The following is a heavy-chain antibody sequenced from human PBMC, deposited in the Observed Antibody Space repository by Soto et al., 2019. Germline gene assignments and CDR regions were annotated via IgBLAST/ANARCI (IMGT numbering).Heavy chain of an antibody. J-gene: IGHJ3*01. CDR2: ISWNDER. V-gene: IGHV2-5*01. Sequence: QITLKGSGPTLVKPTQTLTLTCTVSGFSLTTHEVGVGWIRQPPGKALEWLAFISWNDERRYSPSLKRRLTITKDTSKNQVVLTMANVDPADTGTYFCAHRPPKYSTAWLAFDFWGQGTTVAVSS. CDR3: AHRPPKYSTAWLAFDF. D-gene: IGHD5-18*01. CDR1: GFSLTTHEVG.